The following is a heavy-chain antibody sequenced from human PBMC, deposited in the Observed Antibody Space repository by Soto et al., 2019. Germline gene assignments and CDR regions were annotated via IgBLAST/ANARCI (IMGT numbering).Heavy chain of an antibody. CDR3: ARHVPRIAAAGFKHTWFDA. D-gene: IGHD6-13*01. J-gene: IGHJ5*02. CDR1: GGSFSGYY. Sequence: SETLSLTCAVYGGSFSGYYWSWIRQPPGKGLEWIGEINHSGSTNYNPSLKSRVTISVDTSKNQFSLKLSSVTAADTAVYYCARHVPRIAAAGFKHTWFDAWGQGALVTVSS. V-gene: IGHV4-34*01. CDR2: INHSGST.